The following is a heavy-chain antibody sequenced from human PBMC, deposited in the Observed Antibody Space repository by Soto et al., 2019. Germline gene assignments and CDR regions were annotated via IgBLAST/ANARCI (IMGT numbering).Heavy chain of an antibody. CDR3: ARGPIVVVPAANWFDP. D-gene: IGHD2-2*01. CDR2: MNPNSGNT. Sequence: GASVKVSCKASGYTFTSYDINWVRQATGQGLEWMGWMNPNSGNTGYAQKFQGRVTMTRNTSISTAYMELSSLRSEDTAVYYCARGPIVVVPAANWFDPWGQGTLVTVLL. CDR1: GYTFTSYD. J-gene: IGHJ5*02. V-gene: IGHV1-8*01.